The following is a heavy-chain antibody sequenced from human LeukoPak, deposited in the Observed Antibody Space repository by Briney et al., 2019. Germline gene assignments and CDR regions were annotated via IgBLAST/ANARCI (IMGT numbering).Heavy chain of an antibody. Sequence: QPGGSLRLSCAASGFTFSSYEMNWVRQAPGKGLEWVSYISSSTTYTNYADSVKGRFTISRDNAKNSLYLQMHNLRAEDTAVYYCARWRTTVYGMDVWGQGTTVTVSS. V-gene: IGHV3-48*03. J-gene: IGHJ6*02. CDR3: ARWRTTVYGMDV. CDR1: GFTFSSYE. D-gene: IGHD4-11*01. CDR2: ISSSTTYT.